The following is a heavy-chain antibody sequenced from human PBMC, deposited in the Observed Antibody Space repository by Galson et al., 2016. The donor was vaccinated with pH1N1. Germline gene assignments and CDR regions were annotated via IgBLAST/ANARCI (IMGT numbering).Heavy chain of an antibody. V-gene: IGHV3-7*01. CDR1: GFVFRNYW. J-gene: IGHJ6*03. D-gene: IGHD4-11*01. CDR2: IKGDGSEK. CDR3: VRDGADSNYVAGTDYYYYFMDV. Sequence: LRLSCAASGFVFRNYWMTWARQAPGKGLEWVANIKGDGSEKNYVDSVKGRFAISRDNAKNSVFLQMNSLRAEDTAIYYCVRDGADSNYVAGTDYYYYFMDVWGQGTTVTVSS.